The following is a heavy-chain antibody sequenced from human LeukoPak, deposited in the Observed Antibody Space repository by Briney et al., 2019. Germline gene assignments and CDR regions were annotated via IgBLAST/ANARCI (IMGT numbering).Heavy chain of an antibody. CDR1: GYTFTNYG. Sequence: ASVKVSCKTSGYTFTNYGFSWVRQAPGQGLEWIGWISAYNRNTKYAQKLQGRVTMTTDTSTSTVYMELVGLRSDDTAVYYCAREEYQLLRTSSYFDYWGQGTLVTVSS. CDR2: ISAYNRNT. J-gene: IGHJ4*02. V-gene: IGHV1-18*01. CDR3: AREEYQLLRTSSYFDY. D-gene: IGHD2-2*01.